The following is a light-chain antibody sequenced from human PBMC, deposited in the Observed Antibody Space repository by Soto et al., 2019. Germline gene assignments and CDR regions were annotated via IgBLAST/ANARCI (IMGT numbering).Light chain of an antibody. CDR2: GNS. CDR3: PSYDASLSGRVV. V-gene: IGLV1-40*01. J-gene: IGLJ2*01. CDR1: SSNIGAVYD. Sequence: QSVLTQPPSVSGAPGQRVTISCTGSSSNIGAVYDVHGYQQLPGTAPKLLIYGNSNRPSGVPDRFSDSKSGTSASLAITGLQAEDEADYYCPSYDASLSGRVVFGGGTKVTVL.